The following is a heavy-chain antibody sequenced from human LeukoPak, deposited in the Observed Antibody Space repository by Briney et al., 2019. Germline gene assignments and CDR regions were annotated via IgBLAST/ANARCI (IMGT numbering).Heavy chain of an antibody. V-gene: IGHV6-1*01. Sequence: SQTLSLTCAISGDSVSSNSAAWNWIRQSPSRGLEWLGRTYYRSKWYNDYAVSVKSRITINPDTSKNQFSLQLSSVTAADTAVYYCVRTSIAARRANAFDIWGQGTMVTVSS. CDR3: VRTSIAARRANAFDI. CDR2: TYYRSKWYN. J-gene: IGHJ3*02. CDR1: GDSVSSNSAA. D-gene: IGHD6-6*01.